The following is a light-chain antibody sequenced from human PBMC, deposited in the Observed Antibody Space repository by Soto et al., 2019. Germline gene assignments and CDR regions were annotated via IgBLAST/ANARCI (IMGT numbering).Light chain of an antibody. CDR3: DSSTSGSSYV. CDR2: DVS. CDR1: SSDVGGSNY. Sequence: QPVLTQPASVSGSPGHSITISCTGTSSDVGGSNYVSWYQQHPGKAPKLMIYDVSYRPSGVSDRFSGSKSGNTASLTISGLQSEDEADYYCDSSTSGSSYVFGTGTKVTVL. V-gene: IGLV2-14*01. J-gene: IGLJ1*01.